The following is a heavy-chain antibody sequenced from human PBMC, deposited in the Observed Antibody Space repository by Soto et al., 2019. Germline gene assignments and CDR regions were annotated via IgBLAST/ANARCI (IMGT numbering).Heavy chain of an antibody. CDR1: GDSVSSNSAA. V-gene: IGHV6-1*01. CDR3: ARGSSGGIVVVVAAPYAFDI. D-gene: IGHD2-15*01. CDR2: TYYRSKWYN. Sequence: QSQTLSLTCAISGDSVSSNSAAWNWIRQSPSRGLEWLGRTYYRSKWYNDYAVSVKSRITINPDTSKNQFSLQLNSVTPEDTAVYYCARGSSGGIVVVVAAPYAFDIWGQGIMVTVSS. J-gene: IGHJ3*02.